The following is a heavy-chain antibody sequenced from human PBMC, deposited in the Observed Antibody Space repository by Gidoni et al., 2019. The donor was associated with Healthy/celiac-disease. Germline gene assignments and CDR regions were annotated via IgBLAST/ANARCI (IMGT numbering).Heavy chain of an antibody. CDR2: SYYTGST. V-gene: IGHV4-59*01. J-gene: IGHJ6*02. CDR1: GGSISNYY. Sequence: QVQLQESGPGLVKPSETLSLTCTVSGGSISNYYWNWIRQPPGKGLEYIGYSYYTGSTNYNPSLKSRVTISVDTSKNQFSLKLSSVTAADTAVYYCARGHSSSFYYGMDVWGQGTTVTVSS. CDR3: ARGHSSSFYYGMDV. D-gene: IGHD6-6*01.